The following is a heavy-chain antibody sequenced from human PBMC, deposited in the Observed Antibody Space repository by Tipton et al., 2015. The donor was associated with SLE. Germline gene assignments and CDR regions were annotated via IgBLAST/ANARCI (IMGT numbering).Heavy chain of an antibody. J-gene: IGHJ4*02. CDR1: GFTFSSYS. Sequence: SLRLSCAASGFTFSSYSMNWVRQAPGKGLEWVSSISSSSSYIYYADSVKGRFTISRDNAKNSLYLQMNSLRAEDTAVYYCARAMVRGEWYFDYWGQGTLVTVSS. V-gene: IGHV3-21*01. CDR3: ARAMVRGEWYFDY. D-gene: IGHD3-10*01. CDR2: ISSSSSYI.